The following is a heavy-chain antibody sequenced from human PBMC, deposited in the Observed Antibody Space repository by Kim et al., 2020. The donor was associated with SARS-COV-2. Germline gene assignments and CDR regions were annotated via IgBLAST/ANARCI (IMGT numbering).Heavy chain of an antibody. Sequence: SVKGRFTISRDNSKNRLYLKMNSLRAEDTAVYYCDRGRGILTGYYPIFDSWGQGTLVTVSS. CDR3: DRGRGILTGYYPIFDS. D-gene: IGHD3-9*01. J-gene: IGHJ4*02. V-gene: IGHV3-30*07.